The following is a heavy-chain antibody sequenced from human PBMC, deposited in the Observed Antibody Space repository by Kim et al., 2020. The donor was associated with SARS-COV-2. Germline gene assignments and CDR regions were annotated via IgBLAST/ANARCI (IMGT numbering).Heavy chain of an antibody. J-gene: IGHJ3*02. Sequence: VSGRLTLSRDHSKTTLYLQMNSLRAEDTAVYYCARGNERWLNHDAFDIWGQGTMVTVSS. V-gene: IGHV3-30*06. D-gene: IGHD1-1*01. CDR3: ARGNERWLNHDAFDI.